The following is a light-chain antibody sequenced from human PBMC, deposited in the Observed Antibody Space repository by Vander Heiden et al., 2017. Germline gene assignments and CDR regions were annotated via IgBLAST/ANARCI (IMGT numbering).Light chain of an antibody. Sequence: EIVLTQSPATLSLSPGERATLSCRASQSVSSYLAWYQQKPGQAPRLLIYDASNRATGVPARFSGSGSVRDFTLTISSLEPEDFAIYYCQQRSNWPAAFGGGTMVEIK. J-gene: IGKJ4*01. CDR1: QSVSSY. CDR2: DAS. CDR3: QQRSNWPAA. V-gene: IGKV3-11*02.